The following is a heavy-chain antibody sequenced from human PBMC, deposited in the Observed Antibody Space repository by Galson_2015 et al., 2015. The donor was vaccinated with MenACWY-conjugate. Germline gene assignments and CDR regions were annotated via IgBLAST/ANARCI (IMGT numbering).Heavy chain of an antibody. D-gene: IGHD2-8*01. Sequence: WVSRINSDGSSTSYSDSVKGRFTISRDNAKNTLYLQMSSLRAEDTAVYYCARKGPNGRPPDGFDIWGQGTMVTVSS. CDR2: INSDGSST. J-gene: IGHJ3*02. V-gene: IGHV3-74*01. CDR3: ARKGPNGRPPDGFDI.